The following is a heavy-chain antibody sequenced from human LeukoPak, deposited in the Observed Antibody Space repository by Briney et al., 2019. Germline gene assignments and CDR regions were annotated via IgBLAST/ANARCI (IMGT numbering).Heavy chain of an antibody. CDR1: GFTFSSYS. CDR3: ARVGCSSTSCPKYFQH. CDR2: ISSSSSYI. D-gene: IGHD2-2*01. V-gene: IGHV3-21*01. J-gene: IGHJ1*01. Sequence: PGGSLRLSCAASGFTFSSYSMNWVRQAPGKGLEWVSSISSSSSYIYCADSVKGRFTISRDNAKNSLYLQMNSPRAEDTAVYYCARVGCSSTSCPKYFQHWGQGTLVTVSS.